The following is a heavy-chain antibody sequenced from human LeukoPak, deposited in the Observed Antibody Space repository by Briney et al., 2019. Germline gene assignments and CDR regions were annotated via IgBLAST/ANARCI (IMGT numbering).Heavy chain of an antibody. CDR3: ACRDLSSTWSYP. Sequence: GESLKISCKGVGYSFTNYWIGWVRQMPGKGMEWMGVIYPGDSRVRYNPSFQGQVTISVDKSVSTAYLQWISLKASDSAMYYCACRDLSSTWSYPWGQGTLVTVSS. CDR2: IYPGDSRV. J-gene: IGHJ5*02. D-gene: IGHD6-13*01. CDR1: GYSFTNYW. V-gene: IGHV5-51*01.